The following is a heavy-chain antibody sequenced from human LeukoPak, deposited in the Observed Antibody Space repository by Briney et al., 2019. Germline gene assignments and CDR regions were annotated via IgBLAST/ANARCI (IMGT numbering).Heavy chain of an antibody. Sequence: GGSLRLSCVTSGFTFSRYAMHWVRQAPGKGLQWVTVTSYDGSDTYYADSVKGRFTLSRDSSTNTVYLQMDSLRPEDTAVYYCAKQYGGYFEYWGQGTLVSVSS. D-gene: IGHD6-13*01. CDR2: TSYDGSDT. CDR3: AKQYGGYFEY. J-gene: IGHJ4*02. CDR1: GFTFSRYA. V-gene: IGHV3-30*18.